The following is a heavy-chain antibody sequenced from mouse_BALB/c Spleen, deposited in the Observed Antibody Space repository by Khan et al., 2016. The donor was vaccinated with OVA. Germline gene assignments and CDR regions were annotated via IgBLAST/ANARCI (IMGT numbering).Heavy chain of an antibody. Sequence: IQLVQSGTVLAKPGASVKMSCKASGFSFISYWMHWVNQRPGQGLEWIGTISPGISDTRYNQKFQGKAKLTAVTSASTSYMEFSRLTKEESAVKYWTRAYDSYYFDYWGQGTTLTVSS. D-gene: IGHD2-4*01. J-gene: IGHJ2*01. CDR2: ISPGISDT. CDR3: TRAYDSYYFDY. CDR1: GFSFISYW. V-gene: IGHV1-5*01.